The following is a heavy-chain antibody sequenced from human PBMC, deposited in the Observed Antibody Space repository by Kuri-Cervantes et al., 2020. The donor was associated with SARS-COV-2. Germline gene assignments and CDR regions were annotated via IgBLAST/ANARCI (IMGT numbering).Heavy chain of an antibody. D-gene: IGHD2-2*01. CDR1: GFTFDDYA. J-gene: IGHJ5*02. CDR2: ISWNSGSI. CDR3: ARETINGYCSSTSCHRWSWFDP. Sequence: SLKISCAASGFTFDDYAMHWVRQAPGKGLEWVSGISWNSGSIGYADSVKGRFTISRDNAKNSLYLQMNSLRAEDTALYYCARETINGYCSSTSCHRWSWFDPWGQGTLVTVSS. V-gene: IGHV3-9*01.